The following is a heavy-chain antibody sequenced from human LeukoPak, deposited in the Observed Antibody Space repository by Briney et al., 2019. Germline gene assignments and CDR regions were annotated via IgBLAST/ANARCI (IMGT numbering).Heavy chain of an antibody. J-gene: IGHJ4*02. CDR1: GFTFSSYW. V-gene: IGHV3-23*01. CDR3: AKSLGTSSRYYFDF. CDR2: ISGSGNTT. Sequence: GGSLRLSCAASGFTFSSYWMSWVRQAPGKGLEWVSTISGSGNTTYYADSVKGRFTISRDNSKTTLYLQMNSLRAEDSAVYNCAKSLGTSSRYYFDFWGQGALVTVSS. D-gene: IGHD6-13*01.